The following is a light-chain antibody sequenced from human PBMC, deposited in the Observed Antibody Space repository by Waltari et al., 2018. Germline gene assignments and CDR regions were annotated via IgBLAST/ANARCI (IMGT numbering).Light chain of an antibody. V-gene: IGLV2-14*03. J-gene: IGLJ3*02. CDR2: DVS. Sequence: QSALTEPAYVAGSPGQSITISRTGTSSDVGGYNYVSWSQQHPGKAPKLMIYDVSNRPAGGSSLCASSKSGNTASLTISGLQSEDESNYYSSQHTCRSTRVCGGGTNVTVL. CDR1: SSDVGGYNY. CDR3: SQHTCRSTRV.